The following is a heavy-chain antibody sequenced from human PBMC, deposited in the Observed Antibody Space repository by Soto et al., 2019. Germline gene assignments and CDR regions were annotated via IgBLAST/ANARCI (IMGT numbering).Heavy chain of an antibody. CDR3: ASSVTYYYDSSGSPPADYYYYYGMDV. V-gene: IGHV1-69*10. J-gene: IGHJ6*02. D-gene: IGHD3-22*01. CDR2: IIVILGIA. Sequence: SVKVSCKASGYTFTSYGISWVRQAPGQGLEWMGWIIVILGIANYAQKFQGRVTITADKSTSTAYMELSSLRSEDTAVYYCASSVTYYYDSSGSPPADYYYYYGMDVWGQGTTVTSP. CDR1: GYTFTSYG.